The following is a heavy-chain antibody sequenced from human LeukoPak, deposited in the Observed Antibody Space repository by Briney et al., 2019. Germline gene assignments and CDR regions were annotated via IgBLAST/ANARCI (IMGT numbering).Heavy chain of an antibody. CDR2: IYPGDSDT. Sequence: GESLKISCKGSGYSFTSYWIGWVRQMPGKGLEWMGIIYPGDSDTRYSPSFQGQVTISADKSIRTAYLQWSSLKASDTAIYYCARPLVYDILTGYYKGAFDIWGQGTMVSVSS. CDR3: ARPLVYDILTGYYKGAFDI. V-gene: IGHV5-51*01. CDR1: GYSFTSYW. J-gene: IGHJ3*02. D-gene: IGHD3-9*01.